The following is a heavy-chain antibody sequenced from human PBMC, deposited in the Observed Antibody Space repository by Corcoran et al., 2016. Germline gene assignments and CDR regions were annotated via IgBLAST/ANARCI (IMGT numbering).Heavy chain of an antibody. D-gene: IGHD3-16*01. V-gene: IGHV3-15*01. CDR2: IKSKTDGGTT. CDR1: GFTFSNAW. CDR3: TTDWVLWGGFDY. J-gene: IGHJ4*02. Sequence: EVQLVESGGGFVKPGGSLRLSCAASGFTFSNAWMSWVRQAPGKGLEWVGRIKSKTDGGTTDYAAPVKGRFTISRDDSKNTLYLQMNSLKTEDTAVYYCTTDWVLWGGFDYWGQGTLVTVSS.